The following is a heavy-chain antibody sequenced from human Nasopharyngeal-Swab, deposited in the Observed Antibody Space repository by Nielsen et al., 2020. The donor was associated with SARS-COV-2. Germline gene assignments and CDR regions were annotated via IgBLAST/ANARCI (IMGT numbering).Heavy chain of an antibody. V-gene: IGHV3-21*01. CDR1: GFTFSSYS. Sequence: GESLKISCAASGFTFSSYSMNWVRQAPGKGLEWVSYISSSSSYIYYADSVKGRFTISRDNAKNSLYLQMNSLRAEDTAVYYCAREGLDIVGATTDAFDIWGQGTMVTVSS. D-gene: IGHD1-26*01. CDR2: ISSSSSYI. CDR3: AREGLDIVGATTDAFDI. J-gene: IGHJ3*02.